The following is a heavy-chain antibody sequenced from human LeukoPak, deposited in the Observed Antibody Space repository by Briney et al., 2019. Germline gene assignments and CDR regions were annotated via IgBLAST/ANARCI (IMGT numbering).Heavy chain of an antibody. CDR2: ISVSGNT. J-gene: IGHJ4*02. CDR3: AKAPVTTCSGAYCYPFDY. V-gene: IGHV3-23*01. D-gene: IGHD2-21*01. CDR1: GFTWSSYA. Sequence: GGSLTLSCAASGFTWSSYAMIWVRQAPGKGLEWVSAISVSGNTYHADSVKGRFTISRDSSKNTLYLQMNRLRAEDAAVYYCAKAPVTTCSGAYCYPFDYWGQGTLVTVSS.